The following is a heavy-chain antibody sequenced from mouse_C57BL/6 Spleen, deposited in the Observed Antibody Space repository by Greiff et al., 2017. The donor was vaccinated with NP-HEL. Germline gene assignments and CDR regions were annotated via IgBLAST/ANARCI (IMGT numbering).Heavy chain of an antibody. CDR2: ISSGSSTI. CDR1: GFTFSDYG. D-gene: IGHD1-1*01. Sequence: EVKLMESGGGLVKPGGSLKLSCAASGFTFSDYGMHWVRQAPEKGLEWVAYISSGSSTIYYADTVKGRYTISRDNAKNTLFLQMTSLRSEDTAMYYCARKTVVATDDYWGQGTTLTVSS. J-gene: IGHJ2*01. V-gene: IGHV5-17*01. CDR3: ARKTVVATDDY.